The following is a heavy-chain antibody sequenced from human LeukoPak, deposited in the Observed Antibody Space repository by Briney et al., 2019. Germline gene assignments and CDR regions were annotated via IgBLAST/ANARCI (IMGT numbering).Heavy chain of an antibody. Sequence: SETLSLTCAVSGGSISSNSYYWGWIRQPPGKGLEWIGSIYYSGSTYYNPSLKSRVTISVDTSKNQFSLKLSSVTAADTAVYYCARDPYPFPYFDYWGQGALVTVSS. CDR2: IYYSGST. D-gene: IGHD2-2*02. CDR1: GGSISSNSYY. CDR3: ARDPYPFPYFDY. V-gene: IGHV4-39*07. J-gene: IGHJ4*02.